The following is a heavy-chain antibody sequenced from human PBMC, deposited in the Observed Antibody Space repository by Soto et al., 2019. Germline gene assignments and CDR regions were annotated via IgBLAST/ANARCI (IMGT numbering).Heavy chain of an antibody. CDR3: AATIIAAVGTGHYYGIDV. D-gene: IGHD6-13*01. Sequence: SVKVSCKASGFTFTNSAVHWVRQARGQRLEWIGWIVVGSGDTNSAQKFQRRVTLTRDMSTSTAYIELSSLRSEDTAVYYCAATIIAAVGTGHYYGIDVWGQGTTVTVSS. J-gene: IGHJ6*02. V-gene: IGHV1-58*01. CDR1: GFTFTNSA. CDR2: IVVGSGDT.